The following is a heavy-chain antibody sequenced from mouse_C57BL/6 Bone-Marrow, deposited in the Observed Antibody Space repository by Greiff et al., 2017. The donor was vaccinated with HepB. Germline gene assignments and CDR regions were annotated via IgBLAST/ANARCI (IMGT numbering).Heavy chain of an antibody. J-gene: IGHJ2*01. D-gene: IGHD2-3*01. CDR2: ISSGSSTI. V-gene: IGHV5-17*01. CDR3: ARRWLLD. Sequence: EVKLMESGGGLVKPGGSLKLSCAASGFTFSDYGMHWVRRAPEKGLEWVAYISSGSSTIYYADTVKGRFTISRDNAKNTLFLQMTSLRSEDTAMYYCARRWLLDWGQGTTLTVSS. CDR1: GFTFSDYG.